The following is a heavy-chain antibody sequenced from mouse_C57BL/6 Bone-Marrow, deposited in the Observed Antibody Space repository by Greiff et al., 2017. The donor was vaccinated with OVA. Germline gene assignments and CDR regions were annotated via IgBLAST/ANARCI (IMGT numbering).Heavy chain of an antibody. CDR2: IDPETGGT. CDR1: GYTFTDYE. Sequence: VQLQESGAELVRPGASVTLSCKASGYTFTDYEMHWVKQTPVHGLEWIGAIDPETGGTAYNQKFKGKAILTADKSSSTAYMELRSLTSEDSAVYYCTLLYYGNCYFDYWGQGTTLTVSS. CDR3: TLLYYGNCYFDY. D-gene: IGHD2-1*01. V-gene: IGHV1-15*01. J-gene: IGHJ2*01.